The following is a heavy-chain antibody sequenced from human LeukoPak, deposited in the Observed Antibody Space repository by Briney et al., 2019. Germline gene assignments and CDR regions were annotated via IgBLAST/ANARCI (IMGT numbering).Heavy chain of an antibody. J-gene: IGHJ4*02. Sequence: RTGGSLRLSCAASGFNFSAYGMHWVRQAPGKGLEWVAVISYDGSNKYYADSVKGRFTISRDNAKNTLYLQMNSLRAGDTAVYYCARVSGYGNFDYWGQGTLVTVSS. V-gene: IGHV3-30*19. D-gene: IGHD5-12*01. CDR1: GFNFSAYG. CDR3: ARVSGYGNFDY. CDR2: ISYDGSNK.